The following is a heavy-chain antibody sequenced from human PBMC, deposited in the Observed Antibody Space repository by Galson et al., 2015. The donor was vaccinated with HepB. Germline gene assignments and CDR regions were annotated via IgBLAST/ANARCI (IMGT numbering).Heavy chain of an antibody. J-gene: IGHJ4*02. V-gene: IGHV3-9*01. Sequence: SLRLSCAASGFTFSSYAMSWVRQAPGKGLEWVSGINWNSGSIGYADSVKGRFTISRDNAKNSLYLQMNSLRAEDTALYYCAKDRDYRRWNYFDYWGQGTLVTVSS. CDR3: AKDRDYRRWNYFDY. CDR2: INWNSGSI. CDR1: GFTFSSYA. D-gene: IGHD4-11*01.